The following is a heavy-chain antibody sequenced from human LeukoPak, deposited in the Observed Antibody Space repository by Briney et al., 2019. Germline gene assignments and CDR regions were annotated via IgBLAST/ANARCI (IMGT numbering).Heavy chain of an antibody. CDR1: GGTFSSYA. Sequence: ASVKVSRKASGGTFSSYAISWVRQAPGQGLEWMGGIIPIFGTANYAQKSQGRVTITADESTSTAYMELSSLRSEDTAVYYCARAESSGPERLVLVHFDYWGQGTLVTVSS. V-gene: IGHV1-69*13. CDR2: IIPIFGTA. CDR3: ARAESSGPERLVLVHFDY. D-gene: IGHD1-1*01. J-gene: IGHJ4*02.